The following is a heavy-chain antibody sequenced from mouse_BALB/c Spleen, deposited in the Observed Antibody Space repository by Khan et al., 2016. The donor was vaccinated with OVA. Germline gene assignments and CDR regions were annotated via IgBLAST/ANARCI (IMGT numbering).Heavy chain of an antibody. CDR2: KNTYTGEP. Sequence: QIQLVQSGPELKKPGETVKITCKATGYTFTNYGTNRVKQAPRKGIKWMSWKNTYTGEPTYADDFKGRFSFSLETSASTAYLQINNINNEDIATYFCARSWEYDYDEFSYWGQGTLVTVSA. CDR1: GYTFTNYG. CDR3: ARSWEYDYDEFSY. J-gene: IGHJ3*01. D-gene: IGHD2-4*01. V-gene: IGHV9-1*02.